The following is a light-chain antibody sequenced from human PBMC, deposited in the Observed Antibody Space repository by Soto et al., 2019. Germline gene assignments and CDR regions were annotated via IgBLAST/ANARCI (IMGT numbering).Light chain of an antibody. Sequence: EIVLTQSPATLSLSPGERATLSCRASQRVSSYLAWYQQKPGQAPRLLMNGVSTRATGIPDRFSGSGSGTDFTLTISSLEPEDFAVYYCQQRSNWPPGALTFGGGTKVDIK. J-gene: IGKJ4*01. CDR1: QRVSSY. CDR3: QQRSNWPPGALT. CDR2: GVS. V-gene: IGKV3-11*01.